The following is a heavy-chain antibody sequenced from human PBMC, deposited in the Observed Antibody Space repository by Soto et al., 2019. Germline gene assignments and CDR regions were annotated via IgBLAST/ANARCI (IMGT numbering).Heavy chain of an antibody. CDR2: IYRTGST. D-gene: IGHD1-7*01. CDR1: GGSFTSNNW. CDR3: ASRDPGTSVDY. J-gene: IGHJ4*02. Sequence: VQLQESGPGLVKPSGTLSLTCAVSGGSFTSNNWWTWVRQPPGQGLEWIGEIYRTGSTNYNPSLKSRVPISLDKSENQFSLKVTSLTAADTAVYYCASRDPGTSVDYWGQGTLVTVSS. V-gene: IGHV4-4*02.